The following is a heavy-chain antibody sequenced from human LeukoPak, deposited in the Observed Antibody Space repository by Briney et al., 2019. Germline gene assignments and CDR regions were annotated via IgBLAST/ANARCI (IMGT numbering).Heavy chain of an antibody. D-gene: IGHD6-13*01. Sequence: GGSLRLSCAASGFTSSTYWMSWVRQAPGKGLEWVANIKQDGSEKYYVDSVKGRFTISRDNAKNSLFLQMNSLRAEDTAVYYCARLVGSSWTFFDHWGQGTLVTVSS. CDR2: IKQDGSEK. CDR3: ARLVGSSWTFFDH. CDR1: GFTSSTYW. J-gene: IGHJ4*02. V-gene: IGHV3-7*03.